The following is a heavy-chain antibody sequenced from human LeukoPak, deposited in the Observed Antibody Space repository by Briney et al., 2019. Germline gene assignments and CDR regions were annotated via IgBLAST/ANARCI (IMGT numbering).Heavy chain of an antibody. CDR3: AKGRGHSSSWPPTDFDY. CDR1: GFTFSSSA. Sequence: GGSLRLSCAASGFTFSSSAMSWVRQAPGKGLEWVSAISGTGGSTHYADSVKGRFTISRDNSKNTLYLQINSLRAEDTAVHYCAKGRGHSSSWPPTDFDYWGQGTLVTVSS. CDR2: ISGTGGST. J-gene: IGHJ4*02. V-gene: IGHV3-23*01. D-gene: IGHD6-13*01.